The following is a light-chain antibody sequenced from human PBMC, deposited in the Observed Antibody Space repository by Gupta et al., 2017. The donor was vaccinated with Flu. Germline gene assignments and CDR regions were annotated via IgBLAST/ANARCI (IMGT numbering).Light chain of an antibody. CDR1: QTVTGK. Sequence: PGDRATRACRASQTVTGKLAWYQQRPGLPPRLLIYGASTRATGIPARFSGSGSGTEFTLTISSLQSEDFAVYYCQQYNEWRTFGQGTKVEIK. J-gene: IGKJ1*01. CDR3: QQYNEWRT. V-gene: IGKV3-15*01. CDR2: GAS.